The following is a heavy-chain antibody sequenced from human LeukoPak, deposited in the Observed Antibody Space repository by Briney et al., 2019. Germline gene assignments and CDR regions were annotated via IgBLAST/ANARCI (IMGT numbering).Heavy chain of an antibody. CDR3: VREGEGPLSKDFDY. CDR2: IGPHSTFT. CDR1: GFTFTDHY. V-gene: IGHV1-2*02. J-gene: IGHJ4*02. D-gene: IGHD2/OR15-2a*01. Sequence: ASVKVSCKSSGFTFTDHYIHRVRQGPGQGLEWMGYIGPHSTFTSSPQEFQGRVTMTRDASMSTAYMELTRLTSDDTAVYYCVREGEGPLSKDFDYWGQGTLVTVSS.